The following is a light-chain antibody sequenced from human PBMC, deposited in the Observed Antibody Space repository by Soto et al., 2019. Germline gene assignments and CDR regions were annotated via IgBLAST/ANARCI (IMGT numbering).Light chain of an antibody. V-gene: IGKV3-20*01. Sequence: EIVLTQSPGTLSFSPGERATLSCRASQSVRSDSLAWYQQKPGQAPRLLIYGASSRAAGIPGRFSGSGSGTDFTLTVSRLEPEDFALFYCQQYATSPPTFGQGTKVDIK. CDR1: QSVRSDS. J-gene: IGKJ2*01. CDR3: QQYATSPPT. CDR2: GAS.